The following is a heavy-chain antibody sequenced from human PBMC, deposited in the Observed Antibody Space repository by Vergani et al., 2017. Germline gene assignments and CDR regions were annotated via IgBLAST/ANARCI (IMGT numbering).Heavy chain of an antibody. CDR2: IYYSGST. Sequence: QLQLQESGPGLVKPSETLSLTCTVSGGSISSSSYYWGWIRQPPGKGLEWIGSIYYSGSTYYNPSLKSRVTISVDTSKNQFSLKLSSVTAADTAVYYCARDAGQDTYYYDSSGYYPFDYWGQGTLVTVSS. D-gene: IGHD3-22*01. V-gene: IGHV4-39*07. CDR3: ARDAGQDTYYYDSSGYYPFDY. CDR1: GGSISSSSYY. J-gene: IGHJ4*02.